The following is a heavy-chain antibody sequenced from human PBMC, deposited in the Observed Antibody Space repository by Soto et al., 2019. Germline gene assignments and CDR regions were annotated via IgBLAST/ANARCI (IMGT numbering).Heavy chain of an antibody. Sequence: GGSLRLSCAASGFTFSSYAMHWVRQAPGKGLEWGAVISYDGRNNYYADSMKGRFTISRDTSKNTLYLQMNSLRAEDVALYFCASLYYDSSVYLFDYWGQGTLVTVSS. V-gene: IGHV3-30*04. J-gene: IGHJ4*02. CDR3: ASLYYDSSVYLFDY. CDR2: ISYDGRNN. CDR1: GFTFSSYA. D-gene: IGHD3-22*01.